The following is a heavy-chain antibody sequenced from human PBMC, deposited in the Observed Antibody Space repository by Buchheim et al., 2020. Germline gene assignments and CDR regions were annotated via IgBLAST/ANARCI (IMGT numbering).Heavy chain of an antibody. D-gene: IGHD6-13*01. V-gene: IGHV4-59*01. Sequence: QVQLQESGPGLVKPSETLSLTCTVSGGSISSYYWSWIRQPPGKGLEWIGYFYYSGSTNYNPSLKSRVTISVDTSKNQFSLKLSSVTAADTAVYYCARDRGYSFNWFDPWGQGTL. CDR2: FYYSGST. CDR3: ARDRGYSFNWFDP. CDR1: GGSISSYY. J-gene: IGHJ5*02.